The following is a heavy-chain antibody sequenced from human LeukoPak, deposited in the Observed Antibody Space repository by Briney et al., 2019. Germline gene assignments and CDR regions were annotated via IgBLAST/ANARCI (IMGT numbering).Heavy chain of an antibody. CDR1: GFTFSSFG. D-gene: IGHD6-19*01. Sequence: GGSLRLSCAASGFTFSSFGMSGVRQAPGKGLEYVSAISSNGGSTYYADSVKGRFTISRDNSKNTLYLQMSSLRAEDTAVYYCVKITTGWYAFDYWGQGTLVTVSS. J-gene: IGHJ4*02. CDR2: ISSNGGST. V-gene: IGHV3-64D*06. CDR3: VKITTGWYAFDY.